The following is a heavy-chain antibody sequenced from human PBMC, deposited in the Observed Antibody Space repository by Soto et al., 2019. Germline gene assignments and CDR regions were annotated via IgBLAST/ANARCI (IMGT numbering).Heavy chain of an antibody. CDR2: IYYIGST. Sequence: PSETLSLTCTVSGGSISSGGYYWNWIRQHPGKGLEWIGYIYYIGSTYYNPSLKSRVTISLDTSKNQFSLKLSSVTAADTAVYYCARGCGGNSAYFDYWGQGTLVTVSS. J-gene: IGHJ4*02. V-gene: IGHV4-31*03. D-gene: IGHD2-21*02. CDR1: GGSISSGGYY. CDR3: ARGCGGNSAYFDY.